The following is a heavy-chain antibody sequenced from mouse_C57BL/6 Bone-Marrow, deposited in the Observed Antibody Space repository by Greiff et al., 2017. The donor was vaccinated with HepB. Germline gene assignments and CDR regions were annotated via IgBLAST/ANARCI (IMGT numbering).Heavy chain of an antibody. CDR2: INPGSGGT. J-gene: IGHJ1*03. D-gene: IGHD2-4*01. CDR3: ARSNDYPWYFDV. CDR1: GYAFTNYL. V-gene: IGHV1-54*01. Sequence: VKLQESGAELVRPGTSVKVSCKASGYAFTNYLIEWVKQRPGQGLEWIGVINPGSGGTNYNEKFKGKATLTADKSSSTAYMQLSSLTSEDSAVYFCARSNDYPWYFDVWGTGTTVTVSS.